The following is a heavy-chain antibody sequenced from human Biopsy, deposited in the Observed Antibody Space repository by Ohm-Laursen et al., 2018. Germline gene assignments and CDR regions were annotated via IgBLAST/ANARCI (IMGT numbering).Heavy chain of an antibody. CDR3: ARGSRTSGCPYFDN. J-gene: IGHJ4*02. CDR2: IYYRGSA. D-gene: IGHD6-19*01. Sequence: SDTLSLTCTVSGGSIVSLFWIWIRQPPGKGLEWIGYIYYRGSANYKPSLRSRVTIYVDRTKNQFYLKLYSVDATDSAVYDSARGSRTSGCPYFDNWGQGTLVIVSP. CDR1: GGSIVSLF. V-gene: IGHV4-59*07.